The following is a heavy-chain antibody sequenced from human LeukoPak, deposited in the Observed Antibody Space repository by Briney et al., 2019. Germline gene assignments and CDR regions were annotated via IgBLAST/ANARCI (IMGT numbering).Heavy chain of an antibody. CDR1: EFSFSDSW. Sequence: GGSLRLSCAASEFSFSDSWMTWVRKAPGKGLEWVASINYDGREIQYVDSVKGRFTISRDNAKRSLYLEMTSLRVEDTAVFYCARDPYKNKDYSNYGAFDIWGQGTMVTVSS. CDR3: ARDPYKNKDYSNYGAFDI. J-gene: IGHJ3*02. D-gene: IGHD4-11*01. CDR2: INYDGREI. V-gene: IGHV3-7*01.